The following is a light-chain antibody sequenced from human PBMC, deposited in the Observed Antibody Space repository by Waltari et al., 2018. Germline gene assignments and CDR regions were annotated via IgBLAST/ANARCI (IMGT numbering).Light chain of an antibody. Sequence: DIQMTQSPSTLSASVGDRVTITCRASQSINSWLAWYQQKPGKAPKLLLYAASNLVSGVPARFSGSGSGTEFTLTISGLQPDDFATYYCQQFDTNSSFGQGTKLEIK. CDR3: QQFDTNSS. CDR1: QSINSW. CDR2: AAS. J-gene: IGKJ2*01. V-gene: IGKV1-5*03.